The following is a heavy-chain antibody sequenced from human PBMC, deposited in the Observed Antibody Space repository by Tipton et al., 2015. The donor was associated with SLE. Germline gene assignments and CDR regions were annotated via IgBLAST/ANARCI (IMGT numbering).Heavy chain of an antibody. D-gene: IGHD1-26*01. Sequence: SLRLSCAASGFTFSSYSMNWVRQAPGKGLEWVALIWYDGSNKYYADSVKGRFTTSRDNSKNTLYLQMNSLRAEDTAVYYCARDGMTPYYFDYWGQGTLVTVSS. V-gene: IGHV3-33*08. CDR1: GFTFSSYS. J-gene: IGHJ4*02. CDR2: IWYDGSNK. CDR3: ARDGMTPYYFDY.